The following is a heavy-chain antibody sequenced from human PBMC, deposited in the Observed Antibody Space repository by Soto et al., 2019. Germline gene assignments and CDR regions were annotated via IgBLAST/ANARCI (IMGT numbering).Heavy chain of an antibody. CDR3: AAVRMIAFGAFDI. D-gene: IGHD3-22*01. J-gene: IGHJ3*02. V-gene: IGHV1-58*02. Sequence: SVKVSCKASGFTFTSSAMQWVRQARGQRLEWIGWIVVGSGNTNYAQKFQERVTITRDMSTSTAYMELSSLRSEDTAVYYCAAVRMIAFGAFDIWGQGTMVTVSS. CDR2: IVVGSGNT. CDR1: GFTFTSSA.